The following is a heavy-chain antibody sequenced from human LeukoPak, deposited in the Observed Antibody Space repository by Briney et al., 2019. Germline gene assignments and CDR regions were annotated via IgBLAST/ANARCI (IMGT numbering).Heavy chain of an antibody. D-gene: IGHD6-19*01. Sequence: GESLKISCNGSGYXFTSYWICWVRQMPGKGLEWTGIIYPGDSDTRYSPSFQGQVTISADKSISTAYLQWSSLKASDTAMYYCARQYSSGWYQGGPFDYWGQGILVTVSS. CDR1: GYXFTSYW. J-gene: IGHJ4*02. CDR3: ARQYSSGWYQGGPFDY. V-gene: IGHV5-51*01. CDR2: IYPGDSDT.